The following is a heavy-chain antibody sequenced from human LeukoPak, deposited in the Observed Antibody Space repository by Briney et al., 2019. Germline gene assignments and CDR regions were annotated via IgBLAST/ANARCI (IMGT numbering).Heavy chain of an antibody. J-gene: IGHJ4*02. Sequence: GRSLRLSCAASGFLFSSYAIHWVRQAPGKGLEWVAVISYDGSNKNYADSVKGRFTISRDNSKNTLYLQMNSLRAEDTAVYYCARLWTNFDYWGQGTLVTVSS. CDR3: ARLWTNFDY. D-gene: IGHD3-10*01. CDR2: ISYDGSNK. V-gene: IGHV3-30-3*01. CDR1: GFLFSSYA.